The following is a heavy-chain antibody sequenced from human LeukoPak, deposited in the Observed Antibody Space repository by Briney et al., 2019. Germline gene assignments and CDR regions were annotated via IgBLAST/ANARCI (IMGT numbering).Heavy chain of an antibody. D-gene: IGHD2-2*01. CDR3: ARHDCTTTSCLYFYGMDV. V-gene: IGHV4-39*01. CDR1: GGSISSSSHY. Sequence: SETLSLTCTVSGGSISSSSHYWGWIRQPPGKGPEWIGSLYYSGSTYYNPSLKSRATISVDTSKNQFSLKLSSVTATDTAVYYCARHDCTTTSCLYFYGMDVWGQGTTVTVSS. J-gene: IGHJ6*02. CDR2: LYYSGST.